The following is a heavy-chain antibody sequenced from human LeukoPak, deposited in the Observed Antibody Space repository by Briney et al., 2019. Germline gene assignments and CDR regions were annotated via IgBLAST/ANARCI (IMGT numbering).Heavy chain of an antibody. CDR3: AAIVTMPFDY. J-gene: IGHJ4*02. CDR2: IYHVGST. V-gene: IGHV4-4*02. D-gene: IGHD4/OR15-4a*01. Sequence: SETLSLTCAVSGGSISSSNWWSWVRQPPGKGLEWIGEIYHVGSTNYNPSLKSRVTISVDKSKNQFSLRLNSVPAADTAVYYCAAIVTMPFDYWGQGTLVTVSS. CDR1: GGSISSSNW.